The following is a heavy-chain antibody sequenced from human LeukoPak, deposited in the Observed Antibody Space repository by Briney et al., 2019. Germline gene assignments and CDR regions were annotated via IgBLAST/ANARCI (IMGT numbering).Heavy chain of an antibody. D-gene: IGHD2-2*02. CDR3: AALCNDDFCYKRDYMDV. J-gene: IGHJ6*03. Sequence: EASVKVSCKTSKNMFTGYFMHWVRQTPGQGLEWIGWINPNSGGTLFARRFQGRVTMTRDTSIGATYMELSRLTSDDTALYYCAALCNDDFCYKRDYMDVWSKGTMVIVSS. V-gene: IGHV1-2*02. CDR1: KNMFTGYF. CDR2: INPNSGGT.